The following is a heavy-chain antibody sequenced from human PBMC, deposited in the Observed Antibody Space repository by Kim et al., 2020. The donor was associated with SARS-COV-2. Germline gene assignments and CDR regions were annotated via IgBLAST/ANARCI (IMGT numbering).Heavy chain of an antibody. CDR1: GYTFTSYA. V-gene: IGHV1-3*01. Sequence: ASVKVSCKASGYTFTSYAMHWVRQAPGQRLEWMGWINAGNGNTKYSQKFQGRVTITRDTSASTAYMELSSLRSEDTAVYYCARVHDYVWAFDYWGQGTLVTVSS. J-gene: IGHJ4*02. D-gene: IGHD3-16*01. CDR2: INAGNGNT. CDR3: ARVHDYVWAFDY.